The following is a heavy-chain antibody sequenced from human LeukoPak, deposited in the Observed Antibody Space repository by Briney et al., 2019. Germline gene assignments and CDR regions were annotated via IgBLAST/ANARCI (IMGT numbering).Heavy chain of an antibody. CDR1: GFTLSSYA. D-gene: IGHD2-21*02. J-gene: IGHJ4*02. Sequence: GGSLRLSCAASGFTLSSYAMSWVRQAPGKGLEWVSAISGSGGSTYYADSVKGRFTISRDNSKNTLYLQMNSLRAEDTAVYYCAKLIVVVTAIDYWGQGTLVTVSS. V-gene: IGHV3-23*01. CDR3: AKLIVVVTAIDY. CDR2: ISGSGGST.